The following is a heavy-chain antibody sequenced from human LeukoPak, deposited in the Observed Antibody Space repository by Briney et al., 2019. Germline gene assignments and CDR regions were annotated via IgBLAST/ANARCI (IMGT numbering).Heavy chain of an antibody. D-gene: IGHD5-18*01. Sequence: SETLSLTCTVSGGSISSSGHFWSWIRQPPGKGLEWIGEINHSGSTNYNPSLKSRVTISVDTSKNQFSLKLSSVTAADTDVYYCARAGYSYGHQGWFDPWGQGTLVTVSS. CDR1: GGSISSSGHF. J-gene: IGHJ5*02. CDR3: ARAGYSYGHQGWFDP. CDR2: INHSGST. V-gene: IGHV4-39*07.